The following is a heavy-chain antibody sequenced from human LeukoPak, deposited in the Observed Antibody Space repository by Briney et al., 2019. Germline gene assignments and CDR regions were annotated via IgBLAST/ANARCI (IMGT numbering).Heavy chain of an antibody. J-gene: IGHJ4*02. D-gene: IGHD3-22*01. Sequence: SETLSLTCTVSGGSISSGGYYWSWIRQPPGKGLEWIGYIYHSGSTYYNPSLKSRVTISVDRSNNQFSLKLRFVTAADTAMYYCARDGGGYDYWGQGILVTVSS. CDR1: GGSISSGGYY. CDR2: IYHSGST. CDR3: ARDGGGYDY. V-gene: IGHV4-30-2*01.